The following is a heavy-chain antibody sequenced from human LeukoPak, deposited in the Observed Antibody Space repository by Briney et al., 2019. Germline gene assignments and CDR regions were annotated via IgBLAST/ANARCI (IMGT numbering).Heavy chain of an antibody. CDR1: GGSISSSSYY. D-gene: IGHD3-10*01. J-gene: IGHJ4*02. V-gene: IGHV4-61*02. CDR2: IYTSGST. CDR3: ARGQYYYGSGSYRFDY. Sequence: PSETLSLTCTVSGGSISSSSYYWSWIRQPAGKGLEWIGRIYTSGSTNYNPSLKSRVTMSVDTSKNQFSLKLSSVTAADTAVYYCARGQYYYGSGSYRFDYWGQGTLVTVSS.